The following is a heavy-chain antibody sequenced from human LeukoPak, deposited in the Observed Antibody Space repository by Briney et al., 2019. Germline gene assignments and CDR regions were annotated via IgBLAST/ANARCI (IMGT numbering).Heavy chain of an antibody. J-gene: IGHJ5*02. CDR3: ARQGRVWDMVRGDPFNWFDP. CDR1: GGSISSSSYY. D-gene: IGHD3-10*01. CDR2: IYYSGST. Sequence: NSSETLSLTCTVSGGSISSSSYYWGWIRQPPGKGLEWIGSIYYSGSTYYNPSLKSRVTMSVDTSKNQFSLKLSSVTAADTAVYYCARQGRVWDMVRGDPFNWFDPWGQGTLVTVSS. V-gene: IGHV4-39*07.